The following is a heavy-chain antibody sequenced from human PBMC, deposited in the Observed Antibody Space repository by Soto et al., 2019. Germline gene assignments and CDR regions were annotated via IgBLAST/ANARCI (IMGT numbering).Heavy chain of an antibody. J-gene: IGHJ3*02. Sequence: GGSLRLSCAASGFTFSSYWMSWVRQAPGKGLEWVANIKQDGSEKYYVDSVKGRFTISRDNAKNSLYLQRNSLRADDTAVYYCARGTTDQTPGRAAAGTELGAFDIWGQGTMVTVSS. D-gene: IGHD6-13*01. CDR1: GFTFSSYW. CDR3: ARGTTDQTPGRAAAGTELGAFDI. V-gene: IGHV3-7*03. CDR2: IKQDGSEK.